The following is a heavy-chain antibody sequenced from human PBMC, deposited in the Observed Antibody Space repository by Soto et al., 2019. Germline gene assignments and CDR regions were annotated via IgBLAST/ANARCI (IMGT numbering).Heavy chain of an antibody. V-gene: IGHV4-30-2*01. Sequence: QLQLQESGSGLVKPSQTLSLTCAVSGCSISSGGYSWSWFRQPPGKGLEWIGYIYHSGSTDYNPSFKSRVTISVDRSKNQFSLKLSSVTAADTAVYYCASVPDRWGQGTLVSVSS. CDR1: GCSISSGGYS. J-gene: IGHJ5*02. CDR3: ASVPDR. CDR2: IYHSGST. D-gene: IGHD2-2*01.